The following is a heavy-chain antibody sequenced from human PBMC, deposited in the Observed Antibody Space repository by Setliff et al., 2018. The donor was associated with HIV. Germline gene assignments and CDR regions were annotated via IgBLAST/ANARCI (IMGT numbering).Heavy chain of an antibody. CDR2: VIPIFGTP. V-gene: IGHV1-69*13. J-gene: IGHJ4*02. CDR1: GGTFSTFSSSA. D-gene: IGHD1-7*01. CDR3: ATALTANWNYEPHFDY. Sequence: SVKVSCKASGGTFSTFSSSAISWVRQAPGQGLEWMGGVIPIFGTPKYPQMFQGRVTITADDSTTTAYMELSRLKPDDTAIYYCATALTANWNYEPHFDYWGQGSLVTVSS.